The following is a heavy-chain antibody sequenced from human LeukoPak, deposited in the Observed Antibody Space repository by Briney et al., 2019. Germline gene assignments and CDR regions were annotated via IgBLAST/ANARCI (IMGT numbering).Heavy chain of an antibody. Sequence: GSLRLSCAASGFTFSTYSMNWVRQAPGKGLEWVSSISSGSSYIYYADSVKGRFTISRDNAKNSLYLQMNSLRAEDTAVYYCARELGFYCGTTSCLFDYWGQGTLVTVSS. CDR2: ISSGSSYI. D-gene: IGHD2-2*01. CDR3: ARELGFYCGTTSCLFDY. J-gene: IGHJ4*02. V-gene: IGHV3-21*01. CDR1: GFTFSTYS.